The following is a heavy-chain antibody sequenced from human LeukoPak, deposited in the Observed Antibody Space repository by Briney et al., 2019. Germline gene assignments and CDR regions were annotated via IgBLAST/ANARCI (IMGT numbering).Heavy chain of an antibody. CDR2: IIPIFGTA. CDR1: GGTCSSYA. Sequence: ASVKVSCKASGGTCSSYAISWVRQAPGQGLEWMGGIIPIFGTANYAQKFQGRVTITTDESTSTAYMELSSLRSEDTAVYYCACDAPNLFDPWGQGTLVTVSS. V-gene: IGHV1-69*05. J-gene: IGHJ5*02. CDR3: ACDAPNLFDP.